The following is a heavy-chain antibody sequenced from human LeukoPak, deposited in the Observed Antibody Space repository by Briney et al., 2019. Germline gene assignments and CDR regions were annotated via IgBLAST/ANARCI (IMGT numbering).Heavy chain of an antibody. D-gene: IGHD6-19*01. CDR3: ARRGIAVAGTPAEYFQH. CDR1: GYSFTSYW. CDR2: IYPGDSGT. V-gene: IGHV5-51*01. J-gene: IGHJ1*01. Sequence: GESLKISCKGSGYSFTSYWIGWVRQMPGKGLEWMGIIYPGDSGTRYSPSFQGQVTILADKSISTAYLHWSSLKASDTAMYYCARRGIAVAGTPAEYFQHWGQGTLVTVSS.